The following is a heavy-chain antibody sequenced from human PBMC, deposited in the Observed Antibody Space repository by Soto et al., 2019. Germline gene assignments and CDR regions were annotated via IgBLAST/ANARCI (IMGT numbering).Heavy chain of an antibody. J-gene: IGHJ6*02. V-gene: IGHV3-13*01. D-gene: IGHD1-26*01. CDR2: IGTAGDT. CDR3: ARVGGSYGYGMDV. Sequence: EVQLVESGGGLVQPGGSLRLSCAASGFTFSSYDMHWVRQATGKGLEWVSAIGTAGDTYYPGSVKGRFTISRENAKNSLYPQMNSLRAGDTAVYYCARVGGSYGYGMDVWGQGTTVTVSS. CDR1: GFTFSSYD.